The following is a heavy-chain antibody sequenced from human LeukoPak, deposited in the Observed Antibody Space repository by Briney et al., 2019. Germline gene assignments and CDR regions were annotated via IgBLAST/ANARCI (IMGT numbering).Heavy chain of an antibody. Sequence: SVKVACKASGVTFSSYAIRWVRHAPGQGLEWRGSIIPILGIANYAQKLHDRVTITADKTTSTAYIKLSRLRSKDMSVYYSARGGIEEEHYTGYCGQGNLVTVSS. D-gene: IGHD6-13*01. V-gene: IGHV1-69*04. CDR3: ARGGIEEEHYTGY. J-gene: IGHJ4*02. CDR2: IIPILGIA. CDR1: GVTFSSYA.